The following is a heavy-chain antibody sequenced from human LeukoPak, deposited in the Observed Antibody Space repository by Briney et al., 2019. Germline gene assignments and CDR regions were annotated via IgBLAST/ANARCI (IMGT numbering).Heavy chain of an antibody. D-gene: IGHD2-15*01. CDR1: GFTFSSYA. CDR2: ISGSGGST. Sequence: GGSLRLSCAASGFTFSSYAMSWVRQAPGKGLEWVSAISGSGGSTYYADSVKGRFTISRDNSKNTLYLQMNSLRAEDTAVYYCAKDIGRILVGAAHNGFDYWGQGTLVTVSS. J-gene: IGHJ4*02. CDR3: AKDIGRILVGAAHNGFDY. V-gene: IGHV3-23*01.